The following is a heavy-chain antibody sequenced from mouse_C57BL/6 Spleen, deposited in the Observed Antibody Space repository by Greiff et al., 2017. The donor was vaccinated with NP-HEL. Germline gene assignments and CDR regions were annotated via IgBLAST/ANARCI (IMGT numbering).Heavy chain of an antibody. Sequence: DVQLQESGGGLVKPGGSLKLSCAASGFTFSDYGMHWVRQAPEKGLEWVAYISSGSSTIYYADTVKGRFTISRDNAKNTLFLQMTSLRSEDTAMYYCARPPPNYYGTGFAYWGQGTLVTVSA. CDR2: ISSGSSTI. CDR1: GFTFSDYG. CDR3: ARPPPNYYGTGFAY. J-gene: IGHJ3*01. V-gene: IGHV5-17*01. D-gene: IGHD1-1*01.